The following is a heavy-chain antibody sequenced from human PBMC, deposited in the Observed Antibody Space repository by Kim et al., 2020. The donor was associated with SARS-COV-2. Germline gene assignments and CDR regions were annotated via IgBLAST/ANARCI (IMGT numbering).Heavy chain of an antibody. Sequence: ASVKVSCKASGYTFTSYAMNWVRQAPGQGLEWMGWINTNTGNPTYAQGFTGRFVFSLDTSVSTAYLQISSLKAEDTAVYYCARIPYCSSTSCYAFNWFDPWGQGTLVTVSS. CDR2: INTNTGNP. CDR1: GYTFTSYA. CDR3: ARIPYCSSTSCYAFNWFDP. V-gene: IGHV7-4-1*02. J-gene: IGHJ5*02. D-gene: IGHD2-2*01.